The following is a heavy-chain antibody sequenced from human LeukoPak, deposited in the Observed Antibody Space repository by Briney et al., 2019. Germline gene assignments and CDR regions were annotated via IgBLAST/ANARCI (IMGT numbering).Heavy chain of an antibody. CDR2: IYSGGST. CDR1: GFTVSSNY. CDR3: ARVHSGSSFDH. J-gene: IGHJ4*02. D-gene: IGHD6-25*01. Sequence: GGSLRLSCAASGFTVSSNYMSWVRQAPGKGLEWVSVIYSGGSTYYADSVKGRFTISRDNAKNSVYLQMNSLRAEDTAVYYCARVHSGSSFDHWGQGTLVTVSS. V-gene: IGHV3-66*01.